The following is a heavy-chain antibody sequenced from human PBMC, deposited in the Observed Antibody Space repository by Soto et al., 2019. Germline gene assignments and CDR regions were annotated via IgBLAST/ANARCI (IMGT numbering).Heavy chain of an antibody. D-gene: IGHD4-17*01. CDR2: ISSSSSYI. J-gene: IGHJ6*02. V-gene: IGHV3-21*01. CDR1: GFTFSSYS. CDR3: ARDLRGDYYYYYGMDV. Sequence: GGSLRLSCAASGFTFSSYSMNWVRQAPGKGLEWVSSISSSSSYIYYADSVKGRFTISRDNAKNSLYLQMNSLRAEDTAVYYCARDLRGDYYYYYGMDVWGQGTTVTVSS.